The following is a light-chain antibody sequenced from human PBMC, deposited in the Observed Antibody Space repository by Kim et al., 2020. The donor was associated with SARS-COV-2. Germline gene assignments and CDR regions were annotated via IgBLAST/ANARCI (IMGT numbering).Light chain of an antibody. CDR1: SSDVGGYSY. V-gene: IGLV2-8*01. CDR3: TSYAGSSNWV. J-gene: IGLJ3*02. CDR2: EVS. Sequence: QSALTQPPSASGSPGQSVTISCTGTSSDVGGYSYVSWYQQHPGKAPKFMIYEVSKRPSGVPDRFSGSKSGNMASLTVSGLQAEDEADYYCTSYAGSSNWVFGGGTQLTVL.